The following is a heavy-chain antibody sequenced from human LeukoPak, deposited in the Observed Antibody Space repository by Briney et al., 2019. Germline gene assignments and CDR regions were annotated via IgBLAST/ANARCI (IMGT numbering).Heavy chain of an antibody. V-gene: IGHV1-18*01. D-gene: IGHD6-13*01. CDR1: GYTFTSYG. CDR2: ISAYNGNT. J-gene: IGHJ5*02. Sequence: ASVKVSCKASGYTFTSYGISWVRQAPGQGLEWMGWISAYNGNTNYAQKLQGRVTMTTDTSTSTAYMELRSLRSDDTAVYYCARDLLKQQLVLFDPWGQGTLVTVSS. CDR3: ARDLLKQQLVLFDP.